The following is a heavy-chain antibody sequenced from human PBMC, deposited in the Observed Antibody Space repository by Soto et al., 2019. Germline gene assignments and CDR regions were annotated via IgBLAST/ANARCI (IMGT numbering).Heavy chain of an antibody. CDR2: IWYDGSNK. D-gene: IGHD1-26*01. J-gene: IGHJ6*02. Sequence: QVQLVESGGGVVQPGRSLRLSCAASGFTFSSYGMHWVRQAPGKGLEWVAVIWYDGSNKYYADSVKGRFTISRDNSKNTLYLQMNSLRAEDKAVYYCARDKGFGSYYSGTYYYYGMDVWGQGTTVTVSS. CDR1: GFTFSSYG. CDR3: ARDKGFGSYYSGTYYYYGMDV. V-gene: IGHV3-33*01.